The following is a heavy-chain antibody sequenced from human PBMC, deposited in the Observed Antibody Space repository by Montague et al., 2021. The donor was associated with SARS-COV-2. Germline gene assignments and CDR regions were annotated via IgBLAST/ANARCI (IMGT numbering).Heavy chain of an antibody. Sequence: SETLSLTCAVYGGSFNDYYWSWIRQPPGKGLEWIGQINHSGSTNYNPSLKSRVTISGDTSKNQFSLKLRSMTAADTAVYYCASLTLGYCSSTSCYSDWFDPWGQGTLVTVSS. CDR3: ASLTLGYCSSTSCYSDWFDP. CDR2: INHSGST. V-gene: IGHV4-34*01. CDR1: GGSFNDYY. J-gene: IGHJ5*02. D-gene: IGHD2-2*02.